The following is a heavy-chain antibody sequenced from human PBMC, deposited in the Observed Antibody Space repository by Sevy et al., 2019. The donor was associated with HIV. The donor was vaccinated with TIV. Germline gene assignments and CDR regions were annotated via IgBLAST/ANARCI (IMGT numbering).Heavy chain of an antibody. D-gene: IGHD1-26*01. J-gene: IGHJ6*02. V-gene: IGHV4-31*03. CDR1: GGSISSGGYY. Sequence: SETLSLTCTVSGGSISSGGYYWSWIRQHPGKGLEWIGYIYYSGSTYYNPSLKSRVTISVDTSKNQFSLKLSSVTAADTAVYYCAGGHSGSYAEPYYYYGMDVWGQGTTVTVSS. CDR2: IYYSGST. CDR3: AGGHSGSYAEPYYYYGMDV.